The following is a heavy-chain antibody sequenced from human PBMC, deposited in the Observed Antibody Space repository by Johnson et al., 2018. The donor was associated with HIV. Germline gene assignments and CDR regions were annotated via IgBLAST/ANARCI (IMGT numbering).Heavy chain of an antibody. Sequence: VQLVESGGVLVQPGESLRLSCAASGFTFSSYAMSWVRQAPGKGLEWVSAISGSGGSTYYADSVKGRFTISRDNSKNTLYLQMSSLRVEDTAVYCCARVRIIYSSSSHAFDIWGQGTMVTVSS. CDR3: ARVRIIYSSSSHAFDI. CDR2: ISGSGGST. J-gene: IGHJ3*02. CDR1: GFTFSSYA. D-gene: IGHD6-6*01. V-gene: IGHV3-23*04.